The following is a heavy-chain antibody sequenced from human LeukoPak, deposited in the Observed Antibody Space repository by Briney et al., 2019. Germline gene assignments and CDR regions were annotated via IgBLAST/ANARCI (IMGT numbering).Heavy chain of an antibody. V-gene: IGHV4-59*01. CDR3: AREVEEYSSSVGFDY. J-gene: IGHJ4*02. D-gene: IGHD6-6*01. Sequence: SETLSLTCTVPGGSISSYYWSWIRQPPGKGLEWIGYIYYSGSTNYNPSLKSRVTISVDTSKNQFSLKLSSVTAADTAVYYCAREVEEYSSSVGFDYWGQGTLVTVSS. CDR2: IYYSGST. CDR1: GGSISSYY.